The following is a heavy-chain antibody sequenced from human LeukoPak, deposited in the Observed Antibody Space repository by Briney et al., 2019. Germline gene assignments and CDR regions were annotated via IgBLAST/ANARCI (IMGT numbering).Heavy chain of an antibody. V-gene: IGHV3-30*02. D-gene: IGHD3-22*01. Sequence: GGSLRLSCAASGFTFSSYGMHWVRQAPGKGLEWVAFIQYDGSNKYYADSMKGRFTISRDNSKNTMYLQMSSLRAEDTAVYYCARVLSGSWDWFDPWGQGTLVTVSS. CDR3: ARVLSGSWDWFDP. CDR2: IQYDGSNK. CDR1: GFTFSSYG. J-gene: IGHJ5*02.